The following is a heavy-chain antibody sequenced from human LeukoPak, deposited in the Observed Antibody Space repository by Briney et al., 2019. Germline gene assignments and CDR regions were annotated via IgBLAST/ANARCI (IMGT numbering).Heavy chain of an antibody. Sequence: ASVTVSFNASGYTFTSYGISWVRQAPGQGHERMGWISVSNSNTNYAKTLQSRVTTTTDTTTNTAFMQLLTPRTAADAAVYFWTGLGDYACDYWGQGTLVTVSS. CDR2: ISVSNSNT. V-gene: IGHV1-18*01. D-gene: IGHD4-17*01. CDR1: GYTFTSYG. CDR3: TGLGDYACDY. J-gene: IGHJ4*02.